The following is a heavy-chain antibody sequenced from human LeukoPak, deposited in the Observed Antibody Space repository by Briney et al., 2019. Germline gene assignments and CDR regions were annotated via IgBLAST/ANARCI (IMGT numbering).Heavy chain of an antibody. CDR1: VQSFRGYY. D-gene: IGHD5-12*01. Sequence: PSETLSLTCAVYVQSFRGYYWSWLRRHPGKGLECIGEINHSGSTNYNPSLKSRVTISVDTSKNQFSLKLSSVTAADTAVYYCATARSVSGYDLFDYWGQGTLVTVSS. V-gene: IGHV4-34*01. CDR3: ATARSVSGYDLFDY. J-gene: IGHJ4*02. CDR2: INHSGST.